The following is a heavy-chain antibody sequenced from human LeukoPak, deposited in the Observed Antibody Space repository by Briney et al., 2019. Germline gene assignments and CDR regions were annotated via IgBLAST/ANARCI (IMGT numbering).Heavy chain of an antibody. Sequence: SETLSLTCTVSGGSISSSSYYWGWIRQPPGKGLEWVGSIYYSGSTSYNPSLKSRVTISVDTPKHVFPLKLSSVTAADTAVYYCARRITIFGVVIPIEAFDIWGQGTMVTVSS. CDR1: GGSISSSSYY. CDR3: ARRITIFGVVIPIEAFDI. V-gene: IGHV4-39*01. D-gene: IGHD3-3*01. CDR2: IYYSGST. J-gene: IGHJ3*02.